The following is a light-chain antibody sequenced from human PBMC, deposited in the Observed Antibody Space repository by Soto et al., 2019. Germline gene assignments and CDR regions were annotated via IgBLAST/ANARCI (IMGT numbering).Light chain of an antibody. CDR1: QNINDW. V-gene: IGKV1-5*03. CDR3: QQYNTYYLT. J-gene: IGKJ3*01. Sequence: DIQMTQSPSTLSASVGDRVTITCRASQNINDWLAWYQQKPGKAPRLLIYKASTLKSGVPSRFSGSGFGTEFTLPISSLQPDDFATYYCQQYNTYYLTFGPGAKVDIK. CDR2: KAS.